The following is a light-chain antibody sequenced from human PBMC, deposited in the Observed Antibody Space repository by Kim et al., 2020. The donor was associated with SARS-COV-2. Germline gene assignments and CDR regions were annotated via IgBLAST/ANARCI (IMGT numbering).Light chain of an antibody. CDR2: LEGSGSY. CDR1: SGHSSYI. Sequence: SVKLTGSLSSGHSSYIIAWHQQQPGKAPRYLMKLEGSGSYNKGSGVPDRFSGSSSGADRYLTISNLQSEDEADYYCETWDSNTRVFGGGTQLTVL. J-gene: IGLJ3*02. CDR3: ETWDSNTRV. V-gene: IGLV4-60*03.